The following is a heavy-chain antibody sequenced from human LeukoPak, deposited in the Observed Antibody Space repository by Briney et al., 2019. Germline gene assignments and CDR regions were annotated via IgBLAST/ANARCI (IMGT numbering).Heavy chain of an antibody. CDR1: GDSVSSNSAA. CDR2: AYYRSKWYN. CDR3: ARTLYYDILTGPADWFDP. D-gene: IGHD3-9*01. Sequence: SQTLSLTCAISGDSVSSNSAAWNWIRQSPSRGLEWLGRAYYRSKWYNDYAASVKSRITINPDTSKNQFSLQLNSVTPEATAVYYCARTLYYDILTGPADWFDPWGQGTLVTVSS. V-gene: IGHV6-1*01. J-gene: IGHJ5*02.